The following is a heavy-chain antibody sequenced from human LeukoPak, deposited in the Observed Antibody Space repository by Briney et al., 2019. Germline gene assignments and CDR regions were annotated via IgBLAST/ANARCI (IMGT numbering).Heavy chain of an antibody. CDR3: ARYSGYGDYVVY. CDR1: GFTFSSYE. J-gene: IGHJ4*02. D-gene: IGHD4-17*01. Sequence: PGGSLRLSCAASGFTFSSYEMNWVRLAPGKGLEWISYIDNSGSSIRYADSVKGRFTISRDNAKNSLYLQMNSLRVEDTAVYYCARYSGYGDYVVYWGQGTLVTVSS. CDR2: IDNSGSSI. V-gene: IGHV3-48*03.